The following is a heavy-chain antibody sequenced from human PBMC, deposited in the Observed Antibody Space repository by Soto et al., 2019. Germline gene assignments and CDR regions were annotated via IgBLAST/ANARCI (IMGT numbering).Heavy chain of an antibody. CDR3: AKCSPDDAFDI. V-gene: IGHV3-9*01. CDR1: GFTFNDYA. J-gene: IGHJ3*02. Sequence: GGSLRLSCATSGFTFNDYAMHWVRQVPGKGLEWVSGISCNGGSIGYADSVKGRFTISRDNAKNSLYLQMNSLRAEDTAVYYCAKCSPDDAFDIWGQGTMVTVSS. CDR2: ISCNGGSI. D-gene: IGHD6-13*01.